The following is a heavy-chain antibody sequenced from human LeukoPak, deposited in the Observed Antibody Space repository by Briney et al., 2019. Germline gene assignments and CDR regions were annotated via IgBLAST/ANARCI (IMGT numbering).Heavy chain of an antibody. J-gene: IGHJ4*02. D-gene: IGHD3-16*02. CDR3: ARAGELSRYYFDY. CDR1: GYTFTSYD. Sequence: ASVKVSCKASGYTFTSYDINWVRQATGQGLEWMGWMNPNSGNTGYAQKFQGRVTMTRNTSISTAYMELSRLRSDDTAVYYCARAGELSRYYFDYWGQGTLVTVSS. CDR2: MNPNSGNT. V-gene: IGHV1-8*01.